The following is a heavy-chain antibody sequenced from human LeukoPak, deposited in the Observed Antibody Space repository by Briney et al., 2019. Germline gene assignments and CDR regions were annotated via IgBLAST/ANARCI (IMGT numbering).Heavy chain of an antibody. CDR1: GFTFSSYA. V-gene: IGHV3-23*01. Sequence: GGSLRLSCAASGFTFSSYAMGWFRQAPGKGLEWVSAISGSGGSTYYADSVEGWFTISRDNSKNTLYLQMNSLRAEDTAVYYCAKLRTARDYWGQGTLVTVSS. J-gene: IGHJ4*02. CDR3: AKLRTARDY. CDR2: ISGSGGST. D-gene: IGHD1/OR15-1a*01.